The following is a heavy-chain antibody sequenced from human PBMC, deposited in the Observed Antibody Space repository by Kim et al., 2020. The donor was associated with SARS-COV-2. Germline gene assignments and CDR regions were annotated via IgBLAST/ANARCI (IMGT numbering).Heavy chain of an antibody. D-gene: IGHD4-17*01. CDR3: ARVGSQTTPLDYYYYMDV. Sequence: SETLSLTCTVSGGSISSYYWSWIRQPPGKGLEWIGYIYYSGSTNYNPSLKSRVTISVDTSKNQFSLKLSSVTAADTAVYYCARVGSQTTPLDYYYYMDV. CDR1: GGSISSYY. V-gene: IGHV4-59*01. J-gene: IGHJ6*03. CDR2: IYYSGST.